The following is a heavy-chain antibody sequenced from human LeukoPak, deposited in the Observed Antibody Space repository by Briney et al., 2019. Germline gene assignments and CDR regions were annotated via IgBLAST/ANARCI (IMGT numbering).Heavy chain of an antibody. V-gene: IGHV1-69*13. Sequence: SVTVSCKASGGTFSSYAISWVRQAPGQGLEWMGGIIPIFGTANYAQKFQGRVTITADESTSTAYMELSSLRSEDTAVYYCALTSGYRGYFDYWGQGTLVTVSS. D-gene: IGHD3-22*01. CDR2: IIPIFGTA. J-gene: IGHJ4*02. CDR1: GGTFSSYA. CDR3: ALTSGYRGYFDY.